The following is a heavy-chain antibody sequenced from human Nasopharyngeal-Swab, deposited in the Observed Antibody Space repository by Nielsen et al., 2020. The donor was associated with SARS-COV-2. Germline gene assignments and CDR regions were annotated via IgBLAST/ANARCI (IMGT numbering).Heavy chain of an antibody. V-gene: IGHV2-70*01. J-gene: IGHJ5*02. D-gene: IGHD6-13*01. Sequence: FGPTLAKRTQTLTLICTFPGFPLSTSAMCVGWIRQPPGPALEWLALIDWDDDKYYSTSLKTRLTITKDTSKNQVVLTMTNMDPVDTATYYCARIRRQQLANGVGWFDPWGQGTLVTVSS. CDR1: GFPLSTSAMC. CDR3: ARIRRQQLANGVGWFDP. CDR2: IDWDDDK.